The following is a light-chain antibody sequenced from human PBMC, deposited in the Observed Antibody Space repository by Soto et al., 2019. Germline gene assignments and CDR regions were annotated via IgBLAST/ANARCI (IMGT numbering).Light chain of an antibody. V-gene: IGKV3-15*01. CDR2: SAS. CDR3: QQYNKWPLFT. CDR1: QSVSSN. J-gene: IGKJ3*01. Sequence: EIVLTQSPAILSVSPGRGATLSCRASQSVSSNLAWDQQRPGQAPRLLIYSASTRATGIPARFSGSGSGTEFTLSISSLQSEDFAVYYCQQYNKWPLFTFGPGTRVDIK.